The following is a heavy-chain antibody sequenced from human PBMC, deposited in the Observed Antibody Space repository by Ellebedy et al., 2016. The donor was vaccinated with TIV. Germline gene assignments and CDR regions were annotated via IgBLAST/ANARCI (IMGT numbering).Heavy chain of an antibody. V-gene: IGHV4-59*08. D-gene: IGHD6-13*01. CDR3: ASSSLTPYDAFDI. CDR1: GGSISSYY. Sequence: GSLRLSXTVSGGSISSYYWSWIRQPPGKGLEWIGYIYYSGSTNYNPSLKSRVTISVDTSKNQFSLKLSSVTAADTAVYYCASSSLTPYDAFDIWGQGTMVTVSS. CDR2: IYYSGST. J-gene: IGHJ3*02.